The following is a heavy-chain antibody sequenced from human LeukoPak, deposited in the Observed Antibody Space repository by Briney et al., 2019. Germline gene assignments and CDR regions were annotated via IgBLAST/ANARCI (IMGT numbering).Heavy chain of an antibody. J-gene: IGHJ4*02. V-gene: IGHV3-74*01. Sequence: GGSLRLSCAVSGFTFSSYWMHWVRQVPGKGLVWVSRINTDGSSTTYADSVKGRFTISRDNAKNTLYLQMNSLRVEDTAVYYCAREGDFWSGNRENDFDYWGQGTLVTVSS. CDR2: INTDGSST. D-gene: IGHD3-3*01. CDR3: AREGDFWSGNRENDFDY. CDR1: GFTFSSYW.